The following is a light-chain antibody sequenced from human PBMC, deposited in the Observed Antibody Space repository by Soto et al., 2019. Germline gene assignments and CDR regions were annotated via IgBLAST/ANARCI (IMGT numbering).Light chain of an antibody. J-gene: IGLJ1*01. V-gene: IGLV2-14*01. CDR2: DVN. Sequence: QSVLTQPASVSGSPRHSITISCTGTSSDVGGYNYVSWYQQHPGKAPKLMIYDVNNRPSGVSNRFSGSKSGNTASLTISGLQAEDESDYYCSSYTSSSTLPYVFGTGTKVTVL. CDR1: SSDVGGYNY. CDR3: SSYTSSSTLPYV.